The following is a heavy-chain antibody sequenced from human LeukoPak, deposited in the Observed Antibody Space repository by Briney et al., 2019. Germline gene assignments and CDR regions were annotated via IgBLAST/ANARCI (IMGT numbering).Heavy chain of an antibody. D-gene: IGHD6-13*01. CDR1: GGSISSSSYY. J-gene: IGHJ6*03. CDR3: AIHLIAGTLYYYYMDV. V-gene: IGHV4-39*01. CDR2: IYYSGST. Sequence: SETLSLTCTVSGGSISSSSYYWGWIRQPPGKGLEWIGSIYYSGSTYYNPSLKSRVTISVDTSKNQFSLKLSSVTAADTAVYYCAIHLIAGTLYYYYMDVWGKGTTVTVSS.